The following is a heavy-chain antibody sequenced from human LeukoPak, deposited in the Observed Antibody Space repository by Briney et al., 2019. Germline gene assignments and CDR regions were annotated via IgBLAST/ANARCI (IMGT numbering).Heavy chain of an antibody. D-gene: IGHD3-10*01. Sequence: PSETLSLTCTVSGGSISSYYWSWIRQPPGKGLEWIGYIYYSGSTYYNPSLKSRVAISVDTSKNQFSLKLSSVTAADTAVYYCARDMMVRGVRHNWYDPWGQGTLVTVSS. J-gene: IGHJ5*02. CDR2: IYYSGST. CDR3: ARDMMVRGVRHNWYDP. V-gene: IGHV4-59*12. CDR1: GGSISSYY.